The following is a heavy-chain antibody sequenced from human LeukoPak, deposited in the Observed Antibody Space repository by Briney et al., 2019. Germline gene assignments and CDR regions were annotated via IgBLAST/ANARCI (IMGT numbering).Heavy chain of an antibody. CDR2: IIPIFGTA. Sequence: SVKVSCKASGGTFSSYAISWVRQAPGQGLEWMGGIIPIFGTANYAQKFQGRVTITADESTSTAYMELSSLRSEDTAVYYCATGYSGSLKASGYFDYWGQGTLVTVSS. CDR3: ATGYSGSLKASGYFDY. D-gene: IGHD1-26*01. CDR1: GGTFSSYA. V-gene: IGHV1-69*13. J-gene: IGHJ4*02.